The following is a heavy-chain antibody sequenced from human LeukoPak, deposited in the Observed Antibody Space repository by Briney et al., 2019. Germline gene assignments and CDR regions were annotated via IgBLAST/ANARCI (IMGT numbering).Heavy chain of an antibody. Sequence: SETLSLTCAVYGGSFGGYYWTWIRQTPGKGLEWIGEINHRGSTNYNPSLESRVTISVDTSKNHFSLDLTSVTAADTAVYYCASGGWYRGYWGQGTLVTVSS. J-gene: IGHJ4*02. CDR1: GGSFGGYY. D-gene: IGHD2-15*01. CDR3: ASGGWYRGY. V-gene: IGHV4-34*01. CDR2: INHRGST.